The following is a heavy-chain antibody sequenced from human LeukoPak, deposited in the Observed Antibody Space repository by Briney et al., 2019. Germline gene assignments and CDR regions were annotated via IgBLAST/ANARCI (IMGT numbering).Heavy chain of an antibody. V-gene: IGHV3-30*18. CDR1: GFTFSSYG. D-gene: IGHD6-13*01. Sequence: PGGSLRLSCAASGFTFSSYGMHWVRQAPGKGLEWVAVISYDGSNKYHAHSVKGRFTISRDNSKNTLYLQMNTLRAEDTAVYYCAKALSDYNTTWSGGPTDYWGQGTLVTVSS. CDR2: ISYDGSNK. J-gene: IGHJ4*02. CDR3: AKALSDYNTTWSGGPTDY.